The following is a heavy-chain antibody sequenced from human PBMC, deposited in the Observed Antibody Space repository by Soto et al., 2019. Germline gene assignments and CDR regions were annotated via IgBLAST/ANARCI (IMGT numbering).Heavy chain of an antibody. CDR3: ARHRSQYCSSPSCSKGHWFDP. J-gene: IGHJ5*02. Sequence: LGESLKICCNGAGYSFSIYWSGWVRQMPGKGLEWMGIIYPGDSDTRYSPSFQGQVTISADKSISTAYLQWSSLKASDTAMYYCARHRSQYCSSPSCSKGHWFDPWGQGTLVTVSS. CDR1: GYSFSIYW. V-gene: IGHV5-51*01. CDR2: IYPGDSDT. D-gene: IGHD2-2*01.